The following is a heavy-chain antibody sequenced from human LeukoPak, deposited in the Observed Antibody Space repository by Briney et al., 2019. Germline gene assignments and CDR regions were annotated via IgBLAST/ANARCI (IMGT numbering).Heavy chain of an antibody. Sequence: GESLKISCKGSGYTFNSYWIGWVRQMPGKGLEWMGVIYPSDSDTRYSPSFQGQVTISADKSISTAYLQWSSLKASDTAMYYCARRPGIENWFDPWGQGTLVTVSS. D-gene: IGHD6-13*01. CDR2: IYPSDSDT. V-gene: IGHV5-51*01. CDR1: GYTFNSYW. CDR3: ARRPGIENWFDP. J-gene: IGHJ5*02.